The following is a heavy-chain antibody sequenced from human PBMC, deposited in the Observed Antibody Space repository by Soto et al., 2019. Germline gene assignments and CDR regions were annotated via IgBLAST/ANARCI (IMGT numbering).Heavy chain of an antibody. Sequence: GGSLRLSCAASGFTFSSYAMSWVRQAPGKGLEWVSVISGSGGSTYYADSVKGRFTISRDNSKNTLYLQMSSLRADDTALYYCAKDISGNYYDFDYWGQGTLVTVSS. CDR2: ISGSGGST. CDR1: GFTFSSYA. CDR3: AKDISGNYYDFDY. D-gene: IGHD1-26*01. V-gene: IGHV3-23*01. J-gene: IGHJ4*02.